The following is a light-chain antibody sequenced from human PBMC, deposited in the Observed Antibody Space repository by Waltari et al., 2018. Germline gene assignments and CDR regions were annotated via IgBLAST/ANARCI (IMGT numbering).Light chain of an antibody. CDR2: GTS. CDR3: LLYYGNPWV. J-gene: IGLJ3*02. Sequence: QTVVTQEPSLTVSPGGTVTPTCASTTGAVTRGYSPNWFQQKPGQAPRALIYGTSNKHSWTPARFSGSLLGGKAALTLSGVQPDDEAEYYFLLYYGNPWVFGGGTKLTVL. CDR1: TGAVTRGYS. V-gene: IGLV7-43*01.